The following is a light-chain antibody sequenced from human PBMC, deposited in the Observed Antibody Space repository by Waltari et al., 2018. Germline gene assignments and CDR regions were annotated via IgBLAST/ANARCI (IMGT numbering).Light chain of an antibody. CDR1: QSVSSN. J-gene: IGKJ1*01. CDR3: QQYNNWPPWT. V-gene: IGKV3-15*01. Sequence: EIVMTQSPATLSVSPGERATLSCRAGQSVSSNVAWYQHKPGQAPRLLIYGASTRATGIPARFSGSWSGTEVTLTISSMQSEDFAVYYCQQYNNWPPWTFGQGTKVEIK. CDR2: GAS.